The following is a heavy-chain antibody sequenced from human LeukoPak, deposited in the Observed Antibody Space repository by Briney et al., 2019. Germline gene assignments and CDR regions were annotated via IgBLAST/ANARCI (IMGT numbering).Heavy chain of an antibody. CDR2: ISYDGSIK. D-gene: IGHD3-22*01. CDR3: AKSDHYHDSSGRQLGSY. Sequence: GGSLRLSCVASGFIFRSYGMHWVRQAPGKGLEWVAVISYDGSIKYYADSVKGRFTISRDNSKNTLYVQMNSLRPEDTAVYYCAKSDHYHDSSGRQLGSYWGQGTLVIVSS. CDR1: GFIFRSYG. V-gene: IGHV3-30*18. J-gene: IGHJ4*02.